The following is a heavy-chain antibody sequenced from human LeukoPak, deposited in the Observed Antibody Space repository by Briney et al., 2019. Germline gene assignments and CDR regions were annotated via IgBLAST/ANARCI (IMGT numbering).Heavy chain of an antibody. CDR1: EFTFSSYW. Sequence: RPGGSLRLSCAASEFTFSSYWMLWVRQAPGKGLVWVSRIYSDGSITTYTDSVKGRFTISRDNARNTLYLHMNSLRAEDTAVYYCARAPPSSGYAYHFDIWGQGTMVTVSS. CDR2: IYSDGSIT. D-gene: IGHD5-18*01. CDR3: ARAPPSSGYAYHFDI. J-gene: IGHJ3*02. V-gene: IGHV3-74*03.